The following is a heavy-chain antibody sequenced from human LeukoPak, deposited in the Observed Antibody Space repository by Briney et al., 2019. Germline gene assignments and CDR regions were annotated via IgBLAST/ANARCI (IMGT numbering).Heavy chain of an antibody. CDR1: GYTFTNYG. D-gene: IGHD3-22*01. V-gene: IGHV1-18*01. Sequence: GSVKVPCKAFGYTFTNYGISWVRQAPGQGLEWMGWISGYNGNTNYAQKLQGRVTMTTDTSTSTAYMELRSLRSDDTAVYYCARGTSNYYDSSGYYLFDYWGQGTLVTVSS. CDR2: ISGYNGNT. J-gene: IGHJ4*02. CDR3: ARGTSNYYDSSGYYLFDY.